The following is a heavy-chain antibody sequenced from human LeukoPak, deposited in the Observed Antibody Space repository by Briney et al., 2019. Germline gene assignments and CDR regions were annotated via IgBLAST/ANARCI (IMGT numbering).Heavy chain of an antibody. CDR2: ISTSGSNI. CDR1: GFAFSSFE. D-gene: IGHD5-12*01. J-gene: IGHJ4*02. CDR3: ARGTTINNFDY. Sequence: GGSLRLPCAGSGFAFSSFEMNWVRQAPGKGLEWVSYISTSGSNIHYAGSVKGRFTISRDNAKNSLYLQMNSLREEDTAVYYCARGTTINNFDYWGQGTLVTVSS. V-gene: IGHV3-48*03.